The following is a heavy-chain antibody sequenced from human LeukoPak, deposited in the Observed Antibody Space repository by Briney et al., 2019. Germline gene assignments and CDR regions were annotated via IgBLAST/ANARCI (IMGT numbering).Heavy chain of an antibody. Sequence: ASVKVSCKASGYTFTSYGISWVRQAPGQGLEWMGCISAYNGNTNYAQKLQGRVTMTTDTSTSTAYMELRSLRSDDTAVYYCARDRERVVATMGYYWGQGTLVTVSS. D-gene: IGHD5-12*01. CDR3: ARDRERVVATMGYY. CDR2: ISAYNGNT. J-gene: IGHJ4*02. CDR1: GYTFTSYG. V-gene: IGHV1-18*01.